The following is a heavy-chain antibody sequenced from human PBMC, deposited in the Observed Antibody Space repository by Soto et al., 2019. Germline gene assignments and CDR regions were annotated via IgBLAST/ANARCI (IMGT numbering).Heavy chain of an antibody. Sequence: GGSLRLSCVASGLTFGSRAMSWVRQSPGEGLEWVSTITDTGGDAKYADSVKGRFTISRDTSNGIAYLQMNSLNIEDSAVYYCSGAESPDTAYFSLYWGQGTPVTVSS. CDR3: SGAESPDTAYFSLY. CDR2: ITDTGGDA. V-gene: IGHV3-23*01. CDR1: GLTFGSRA. D-gene: IGHD1-26*01. J-gene: IGHJ4*02.